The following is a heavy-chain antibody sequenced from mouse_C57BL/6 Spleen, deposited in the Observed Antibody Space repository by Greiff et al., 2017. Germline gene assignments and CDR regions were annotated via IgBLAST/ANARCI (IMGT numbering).Heavy chain of an antibody. CDR1: GFTFSDYG. V-gene: IGHV5-17*01. CDR2: ISSGSSTI. J-gene: IGHJ3*01. D-gene: IGHD2-4*01. Sequence: EVKVEESGGGLVKPGGSLKLSCAASGFTFSDYGMHWVRQAPEKGLEWVAYISSGSSTIYYADTVKGQFTISRDNAKNTVFLQMTSLRSEDTAMYYCARPLYDYESIAWVAYWGQGTLVTVSA. CDR3: ARPLYDYESIAWVAY.